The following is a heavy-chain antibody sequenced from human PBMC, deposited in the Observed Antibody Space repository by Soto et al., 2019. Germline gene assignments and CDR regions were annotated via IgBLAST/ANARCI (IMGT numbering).Heavy chain of an antibody. V-gene: IGHV3-30*18. CDR3: AKDRGEYSSSWYGGNGFDP. CDR1: GFTFSSYG. Sequence: QVQLVESGGGVVQPGRSLRLSCAASGFTFSSYGMHWVRQAPGKGLEWVAVISYDGSNKYYADSVKGRFTISRDNSKNTLYLQRNTLRADDTAVYYCAKDRGEYSSSWYGGNGFDPWGQGTLVTVSS. CDR2: ISYDGSNK. J-gene: IGHJ5*02. D-gene: IGHD6-13*01.